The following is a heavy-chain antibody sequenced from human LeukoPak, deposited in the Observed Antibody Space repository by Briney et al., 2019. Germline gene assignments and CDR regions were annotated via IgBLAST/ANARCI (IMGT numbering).Heavy chain of an antibody. V-gene: IGHV3-64*01. D-gene: IGHD4-11*01. CDR1: GFPFSTYS. J-gene: IGHJ4*02. CDR3: ARDSPYSSYFDY. CDR2: ISSNGGST. Sequence: GGSLRLSCAASGFPFSTYSMHWVRQAPGKGLEYVSAISSNGGSTFYANSVRGRFTISRDNSKNTLYLQMNSLRAEDTAVYYCARDSPYSSYFDYWGQGTLVTVSS.